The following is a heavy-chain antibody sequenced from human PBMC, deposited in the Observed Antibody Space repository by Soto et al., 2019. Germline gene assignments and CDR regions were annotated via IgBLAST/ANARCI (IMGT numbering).Heavy chain of an antibody. D-gene: IGHD5-12*01. Sequence: SETLSLTCTVSGGSISSYYWSWIRQPPGKGLEWIGYISHLESTYFHPSFKSRLTMSIDRTRNQFSLKLSSVTAADMAVYYCARGGGYDSFDYWGQGVLVTVSS. J-gene: IGHJ4*02. CDR3: ARGGGYDSFDY. V-gene: IGHV4-59*04. CDR2: ISHLEST. CDR1: GGSISSYY.